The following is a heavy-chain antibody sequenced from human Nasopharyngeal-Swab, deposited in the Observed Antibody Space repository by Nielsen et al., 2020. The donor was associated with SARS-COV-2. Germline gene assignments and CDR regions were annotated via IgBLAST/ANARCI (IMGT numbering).Heavy chain of an antibody. J-gene: IGHJ4*02. D-gene: IGHD1-26*01. V-gene: IGHV4-59*01. CDR2: IYYSGST. CDR3: ARATSGSYYPFDY. Sequence: SETLSLTCTASGGSISSYYWSWIRQPPGKGLEWVAYIYYSGSTNYNPSLKSRVTISVDTSKNQLSLKLSSVTAADTAVYYCARATSGSYYPFDYWGQGTLVTVPS. CDR1: GGSISSYY.